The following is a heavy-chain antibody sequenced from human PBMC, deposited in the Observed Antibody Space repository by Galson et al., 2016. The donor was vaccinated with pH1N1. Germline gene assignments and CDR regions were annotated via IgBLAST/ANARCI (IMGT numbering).Heavy chain of an antibody. D-gene: IGHD4-23*01. CDR3: ARDGGDYGGAGQYKYFDT. Sequence: SETLSLTCNVSGGSVSSGHYYWSWIRQFPGKGLEWIGYSFYSGTTKYNPSLENRVVISLDTSKNQCTLKLTSVSAADTAVYYCARDGGDYGGAGQYKYFDTWGQGTLVTVSS. CDR2: SFYSGTT. V-gene: IGHV4-61*01. CDR1: GGSVSSGHYY. J-gene: IGHJ5*02.